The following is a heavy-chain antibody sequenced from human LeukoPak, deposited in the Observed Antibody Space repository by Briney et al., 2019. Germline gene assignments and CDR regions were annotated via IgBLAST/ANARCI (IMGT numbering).Heavy chain of an antibody. Sequence: GGSLRLSCAASGFTFSSYGMHWVRQAPGKGLEWVAVISYDGSNKYYVDSVKGRFTISRDNSKNTLYLQMNSLRAEDTAVYYCAKDLRYYGSGSYLGFDYWGQGTLVTVSS. CDR3: AKDLRYYGSGSYLGFDY. CDR1: GFTFSSYG. CDR2: ISYDGSNK. V-gene: IGHV3-30*18. J-gene: IGHJ4*02. D-gene: IGHD3-10*01.